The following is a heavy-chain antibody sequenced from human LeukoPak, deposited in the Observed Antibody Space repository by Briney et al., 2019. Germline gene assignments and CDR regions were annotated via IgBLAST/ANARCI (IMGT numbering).Heavy chain of an antibody. CDR1: GFTFSSHW. D-gene: IGHD3-22*01. V-gene: IGHV3-74*01. CDR3: ARGVEHYDSSGLVFYYFDY. Sequence: GGSLRLSCAASGFTFSSHWMHWVRQAPGKGLVWVSRINTDGSSTSYADSVKGRFTISRDNAKNTLYLQMNSLRAEDTAVYYCARGVEHYDSSGLVFYYFDYWGQGTLVTVSS. CDR2: INTDGSST. J-gene: IGHJ4*02.